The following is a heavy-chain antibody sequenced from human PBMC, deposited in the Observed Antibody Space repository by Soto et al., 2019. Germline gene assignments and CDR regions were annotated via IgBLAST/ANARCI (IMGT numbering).Heavy chain of an antibody. D-gene: IGHD4-17*01. CDR2: IYYSGST. CDR3: ARRYGDQFDY. Sequence: QVQRQESGPGLVKPSETLSLTCAVSGGCISSYYWSWLRQPPGKGLEWIEYIYYSGSTNYNPYLKSRFTISVDKSKTQLPLKLSSVTAADTAVYYCARRYGDQFDYWGQGTLVTVSS. J-gene: IGHJ4*02. V-gene: IGHV4-59*01. CDR1: GGCISSYY.